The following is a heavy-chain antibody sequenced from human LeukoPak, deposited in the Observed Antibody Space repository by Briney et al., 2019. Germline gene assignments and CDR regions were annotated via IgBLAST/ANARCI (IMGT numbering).Heavy chain of an antibody. CDR2: IYHSGST. J-gene: IGHJ4*02. Sequence: AETLSLTCAVSGYSISSGYYWRWIRQPPGKGLEWIGSIYHSGSTYYNPSLKSRVTISVDTSKNQFSLKLSSVTAADTAVYYCAITVVALYSNFDYWGQGTLVTVSS. D-gene: IGHD4-23*01. V-gene: IGHV4-38-2*01. CDR1: GYSISSGYY. CDR3: AITVVALYSNFDY.